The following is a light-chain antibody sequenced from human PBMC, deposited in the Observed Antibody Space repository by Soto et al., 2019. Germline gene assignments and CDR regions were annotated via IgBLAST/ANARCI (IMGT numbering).Light chain of an antibody. J-gene: IGKJ1*01. CDR2: DAS. CDR3: QQYNNCPRT. Sequence: IVLTQSPATLSLSPGETATLSCRASQSVSSYLAWSQQKPAQAPRLLIYDASTRATGIQARFSGSGSGTDFTLTLSSIEHEDFAVYYRQQYNNCPRTFGQGTKLDI. CDR1: QSVSSY. V-gene: IGKV3-11*01.